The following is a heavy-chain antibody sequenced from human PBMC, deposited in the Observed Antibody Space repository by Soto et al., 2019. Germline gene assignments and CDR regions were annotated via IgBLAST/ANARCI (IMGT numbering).Heavy chain of an antibody. V-gene: IGHV5-10-1*01. CDR1: GYSFTSYW. Sequence: GESLKISCKGSGYSFTSYWISWVRQMPGKGLEWMGRIDPSDSYTNYSPSFQGHVTISADKSISTAYLQWSSLKASDTAMYYCARHSGNYFRSQYYFDYWGQGILVTVPQ. CDR3: ARHSGNYFRSQYYFDY. CDR2: IDPSDSYT. D-gene: IGHD1-26*01. J-gene: IGHJ4*02.